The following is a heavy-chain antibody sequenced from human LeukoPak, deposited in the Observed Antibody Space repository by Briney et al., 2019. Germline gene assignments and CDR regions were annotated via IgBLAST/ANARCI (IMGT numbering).Heavy chain of an antibody. Sequence: GGSLRLSCAASGFTFSSYWMYWVRQAPGKGLVWVSRINTDGSTTNYADSVKGRFTTSRDNSKNTLYIQMNSLRAEDTGVYYCARDGEHVLAHDYWGQGTLVTVSS. CDR2: INTDGSTT. CDR1: GFTFSSYW. D-gene: IGHD3-10*01. J-gene: IGHJ4*02. CDR3: ARDGEHVLAHDY. V-gene: IGHV3-74*01.